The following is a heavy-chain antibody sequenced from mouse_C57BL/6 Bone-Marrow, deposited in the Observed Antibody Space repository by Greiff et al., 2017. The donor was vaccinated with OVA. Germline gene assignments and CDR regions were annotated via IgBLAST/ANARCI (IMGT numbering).Heavy chain of an antibody. D-gene: IGHD2-3*01. CDR3: ANIYDGYSPCAY. V-gene: IGHV1-55*01. CDR1: GYTFTSYW. J-gene: IGHJ3*01. Sequence: QVQLQQPGAELVKPGASVKMSCKASGYTFTSYWITWVKQRPGQGLEWIGDIYPGSGSTNYNEKFKSKATLTVDTSSSTAYMQLSSLTSEDSAVYYCANIYDGYSPCAYWGQGTLVTVSA. CDR2: IYPGSGST.